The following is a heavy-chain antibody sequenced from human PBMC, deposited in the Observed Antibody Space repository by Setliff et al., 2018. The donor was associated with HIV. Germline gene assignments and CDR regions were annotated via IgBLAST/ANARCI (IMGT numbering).Heavy chain of an antibody. CDR1: GFIFSGYT. D-gene: IGHD1-26*01. CDR3: ARWGSGSYERVFDY. Sequence: PGGSLRLSCAASGFIFSGYTMVWVRQAPGKGLEWGSSSSSSGNFIYYEDSVKGRFTMSRDNAKNSLYLQMDSLRAEDTAVYYCARWGSGSYERVFDYWGQGMLVTASS. V-gene: IGHV3-21*01. CDR2: SSSSGNFI. J-gene: IGHJ4*02.